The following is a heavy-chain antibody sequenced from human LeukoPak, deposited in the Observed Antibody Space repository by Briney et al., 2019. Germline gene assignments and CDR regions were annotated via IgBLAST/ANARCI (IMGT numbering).Heavy chain of an antibody. D-gene: IGHD3-10*01. J-gene: IGHJ5*02. V-gene: IGHV3-23*01. Sequence: GGSLRLSCAASGFTFSSYAMSWVRQASGKGLEWVSAISGSGGSTYYADSVKGRFATSRDNSKNTLYLQMNSLRAEDTAVYYCAKDRTYYYGSGSFYNWFDPWGQGTLVTVSS. CDR2: ISGSGGST. CDR1: GFTFSSYA. CDR3: AKDRTYYYGSGSFYNWFDP.